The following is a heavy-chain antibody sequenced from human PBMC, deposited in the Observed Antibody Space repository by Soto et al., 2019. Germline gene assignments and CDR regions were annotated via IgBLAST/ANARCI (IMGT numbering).Heavy chain of an antibody. CDR2: IAPHSGRT. J-gene: IGHJ4*02. V-gene: IGHV1-18*04. CDR1: GYAFTSYG. D-gene: IGHD3-10*01. Sequence: QVQLVQSGPEVKNPGASVRVSCVASGYAFTSYGVNWVRQAPGQGLEWMGWIAPHSGRTTYLPKFQGRVTMTACVSTNTAYIELRSLKSDDTGIYFCARAATGSYHSAYWGQGTVVTVSS. CDR3: ARAATGSYHSAY.